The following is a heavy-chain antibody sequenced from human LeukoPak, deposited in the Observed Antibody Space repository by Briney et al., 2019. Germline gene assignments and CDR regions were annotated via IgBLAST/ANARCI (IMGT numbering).Heavy chain of an antibody. CDR2: INHSGST. J-gene: IGHJ4*02. D-gene: IGHD3-22*01. CDR3: ARHDRGGGGYYDYYFDY. CDR1: GGSFSGYY. V-gene: IGHV4-34*01. Sequence: SETLSLTCAVYGGSFSGYYWSWIRQPLGKGLEWIGEINHSGSTNYNPSLKSRVTISVDTSKNQFSLKLSSVTAADTAVYYCARHDRGGGGYYDYYFDYWGQGTLVTVSS.